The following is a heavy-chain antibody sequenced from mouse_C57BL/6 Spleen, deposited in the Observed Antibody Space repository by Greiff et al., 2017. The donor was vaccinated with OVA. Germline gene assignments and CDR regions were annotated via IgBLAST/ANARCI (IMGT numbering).Heavy chain of an antibody. J-gene: IGHJ4*01. D-gene: IGHD1-1*01. CDR1: GYTFTSYG. CDR3: ARRYYGSSPLAMDY. CDR2: IYPRSGNT. V-gene: IGHV1-81*01. Sequence: QVQLQQSGAELARPGASVKLSCKASGYTFTSYGISWVKQRTGQGLEWIGEIYPRSGNTYYNEKFKGKATLTADKSSSTAYMELRSLTSEDSAVYFCARRYYGSSPLAMDYWGQGTSVTVSS.